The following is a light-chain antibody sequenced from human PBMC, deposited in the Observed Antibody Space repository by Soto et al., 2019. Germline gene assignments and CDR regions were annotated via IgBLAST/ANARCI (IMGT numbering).Light chain of an antibody. CDR2: EVN. CDR1: SSDIGAYDY. J-gene: IGLJ1*01. V-gene: IGLV2-14*01. Sequence: QSVLTQPASLSGSPGQSITISCTGTSSDIGAYDYISWFQQHPGKAPKLMISEVNNRPSGVPDRFSGSKSGNTASLTISGLQAEDEADYYCCSYVGGYSYVFGIGTKVTVL. CDR3: CSYVGGYSYV.